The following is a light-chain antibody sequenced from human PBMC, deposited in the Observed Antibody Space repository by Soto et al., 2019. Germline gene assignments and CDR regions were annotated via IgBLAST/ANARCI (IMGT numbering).Light chain of an antibody. CDR3: CSYAGSSTSYV. CDR1: SSDVGSYNL. J-gene: IGLJ1*01. V-gene: IGLV2-23*01. CDR2: EGS. Sequence: QSVLPQPASVSGSPGQSITISCTGTSSDVGSYNLVSWYQQHPGEAPKLMIYEGSKRPSGVSNRFSGSKSGNTASLTISGLQAEDEADYYCCSYAGSSTSYVFGTGTKVTVL.